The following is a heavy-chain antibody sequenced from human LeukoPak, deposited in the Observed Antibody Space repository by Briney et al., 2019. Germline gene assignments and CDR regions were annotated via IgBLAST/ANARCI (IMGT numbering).Heavy chain of an antibody. CDR2: IYYSAST. D-gene: IGHD4-11*01. CDR3: ARELQGDGFDI. J-gene: IGHJ3*02. CDR1: GGSISNYY. Sequence: SETLSLTCTVPGGSISNYYWSWIRQPPGKGLEWIGYIYYSASTNYNPSLKSRVTISVDTSENQFSLKLSPVTAADTAVYYCARELQGDGFDIWGQGTMVTVSS. V-gene: IGHV4-59*01.